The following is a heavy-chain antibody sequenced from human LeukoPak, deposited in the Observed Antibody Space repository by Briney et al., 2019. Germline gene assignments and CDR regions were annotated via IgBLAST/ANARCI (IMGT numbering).Heavy chain of an antibody. J-gene: IGHJ3*02. D-gene: IGHD3-10*01. CDR2: IYYSGST. V-gene: IGHV4-59*01. Sequence: TSETLSLTCTVSGGSISSYYWSWIRQPPGKGLEWIGYIYYSGSTNYNPSLKSRVTISVDTSKNQFSLKLSSVTAADTAVYYCARVDGSGSYFNRLDAFDIWGQGTMVTVSS. CDR1: GGSISSYY. CDR3: ARVDGSGSYFNRLDAFDI.